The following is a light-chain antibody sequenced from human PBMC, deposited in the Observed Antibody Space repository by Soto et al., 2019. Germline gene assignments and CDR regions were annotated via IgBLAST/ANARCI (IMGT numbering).Light chain of an antibody. CDR3: QQYKNYRT. CDR2: KAS. Sequence: DIQMTQSPSTLSASVGDRVTITCRVSQIIDNWLAWYQQKPGKVPNLLIYKASTLQSGAPSRFRGSGSGTEFTLTISTLQPDDFANYYCQQYKNYRTFGPGTKVDIK. J-gene: IGKJ1*01. V-gene: IGKV1-5*03. CDR1: QIIDNW.